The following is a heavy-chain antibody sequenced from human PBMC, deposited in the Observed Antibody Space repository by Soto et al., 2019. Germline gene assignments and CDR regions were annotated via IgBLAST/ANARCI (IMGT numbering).Heavy chain of an antibody. J-gene: IGHJ4*02. CDR1: GFTFSNYG. V-gene: IGHV3-30*03. CDR2: ISYDGSIE. Sequence: QVQVVESGGGVVQPGRSLRLSCAASGFTFSNYGMHWVRQAPGKGLDWVAVISYDGSIEYYSESVKGRFTMSRDNSENTVYLQMNSLRTEETAVYFSGGDWVWFGAHRIDNWGQGTLVTVSS. CDR3: GGDWVWFGAHRIDN. D-gene: IGHD3-10*01.